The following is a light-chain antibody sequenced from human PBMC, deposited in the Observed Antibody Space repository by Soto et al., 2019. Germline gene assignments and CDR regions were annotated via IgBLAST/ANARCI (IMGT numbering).Light chain of an antibody. Sequence: EIVLTQSPGTLSLSPGESPTLSCRASQRVSSSYLAWYQQKPGQAPRLLIYGASSRATGIPDRFSGSGSGTDFTLTISRLEPEDFAVYYCQQYGSSSWTFGQGTKVDIK. V-gene: IGKV3-20*01. J-gene: IGKJ1*01. CDR1: QRVSSSY. CDR2: GAS. CDR3: QQYGSSSWT.